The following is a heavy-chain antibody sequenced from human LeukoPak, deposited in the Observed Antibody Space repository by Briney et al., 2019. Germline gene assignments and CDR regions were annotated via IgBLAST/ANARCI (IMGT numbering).Heavy chain of an antibody. CDR1: GFTFSSYA. Sequence: GGSLRLSCAASGFTFSSYAMSWVRQAPGKGLECISGFSGSGGSTYYADSVKGRFTISRDNSKNTLYLQMNSLRAEDTAVYYCARVRDSSGSFDYWGQGTLVTVSS. V-gene: IGHV3-23*01. CDR3: ARVRDSSGSFDY. CDR2: FSGSGGST. D-gene: IGHD3-22*01. J-gene: IGHJ4*02.